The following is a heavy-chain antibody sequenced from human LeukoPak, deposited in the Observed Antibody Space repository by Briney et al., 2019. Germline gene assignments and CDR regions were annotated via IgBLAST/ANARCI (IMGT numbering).Heavy chain of an antibody. CDR1: GFTFSSYG. CDR2: ISYDGSNK. D-gene: IGHD6-6*01. V-gene: IGHV3-30*18. CDR3: AKDRVEYSSSSGFDY. J-gene: IGHJ4*02. Sequence: GSLRLSCAASGFTFSSYGMHWVRQAPGKGLEWVAVISYDGSNKYYADSVKGRFTISRDNSKNTLYLQMNSLRAEDTAVYYCAKDRVEYSSSSGFDYWGQGTLVTVSS.